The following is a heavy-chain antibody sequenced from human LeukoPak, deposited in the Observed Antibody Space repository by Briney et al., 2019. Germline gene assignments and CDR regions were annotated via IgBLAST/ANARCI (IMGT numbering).Heavy chain of an antibody. Sequence: ASVKISCKASGYTFTSYGIGWVRQAPGQGLEWMGWMSAYNGITNYAEKLQDRVTMTTDTPTSTAYMELRGLRSDDTAVYYCARSGTGYCSGGSCYKNWVDPWGQGTPVTVSS. D-gene: IGHD2-15*01. J-gene: IGHJ5*02. CDR2: MSAYNGIT. CDR3: ARSGTGYCSGGSCYKNWVDP. CDR1: GYTFTSYG. V-gene: IGHV1-18*01.